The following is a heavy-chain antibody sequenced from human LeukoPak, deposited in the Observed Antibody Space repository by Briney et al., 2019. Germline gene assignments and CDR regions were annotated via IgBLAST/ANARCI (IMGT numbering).Heavy chain of an antibody. CDR3: ARGLGYCTSTTCLLPFDY. D-gene: IGHD2-2*01. V-gene: IGHV3-53*01. J-gene: IGHJ4*02. CDR1: GFTVSTYY. CDR2: IYSGGST. Sequence: GGSLRLSCAASGFTVSTYYMTWVRQAPGKGLDCVSVIYSGGSTYYADSVKGRFTVSRDNSKNTLYLQMNSLRAEDTAMYYCARGLGYCTSTTCLLPFDYWGQGTLVTVSS.